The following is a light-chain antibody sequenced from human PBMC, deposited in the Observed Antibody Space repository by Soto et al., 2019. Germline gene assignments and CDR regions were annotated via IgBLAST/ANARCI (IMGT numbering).Light chain of an antibody. CDR1: SSDVGGYNY. Sequence: QSALTQPASVSGSPGQSITISCTGTSSDVGGYNYVSWYQQHPGKAPKLMMYEVSNRPSGVSIRFSGSKSGNTASLTISGLQAEDEADYYCSPFTGSSIVVFGGWTKGTVL. CDR2: EVS. J-gene: IGLJ2*01. CDR3: SPFTGSSIVV. V-gene: IGLV2-14*01.